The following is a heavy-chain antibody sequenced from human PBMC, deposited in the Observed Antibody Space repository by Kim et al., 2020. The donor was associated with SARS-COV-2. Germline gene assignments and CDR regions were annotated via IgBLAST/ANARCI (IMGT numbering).Heavy chain of an antibody. J-gene: IGHJ4*02. CDR2: ISSDESRT. V-gene: IGHV3-74*03. CDR1: GFTFSNYW. Sequence: GGSLRLSCAASGFTFSNYWMHWVRLTPGKGLVWVAHISSDESRTKYADSVKGRFTISRDNAKNTLYLQMNSLRADDSAVYYCVRDALGTTQLDYWGQGTLVTVAA. D-gene: IGHD3-16*01. CDR3: VRDALGTTQLDY.